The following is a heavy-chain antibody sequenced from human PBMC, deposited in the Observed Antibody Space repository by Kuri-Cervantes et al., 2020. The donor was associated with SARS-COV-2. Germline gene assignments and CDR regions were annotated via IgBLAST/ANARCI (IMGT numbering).Heavy chain of an antibody. CDR2: IYYSGST. Sequence: SETLSLTCAVSGYSISSGYYWGWIRQPPGKGLEWIGYIYYSGSTNYNPSLKSRVTISVDTSKNQFSLKLSSVTAADTAVYYCARDLQKWEQPEYWGQGALVTVSS. V-gene: IGHV4-61*01. J-gene: IGHJ4*02. CDR1: GYSISSGYY. D-gene: IGHD1-26*01. CDR3: ARDLQKWEQPEY.